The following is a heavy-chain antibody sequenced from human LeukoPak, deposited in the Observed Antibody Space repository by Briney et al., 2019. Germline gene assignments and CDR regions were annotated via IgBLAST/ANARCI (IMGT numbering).Heavy chain of an antibody. CDR1: GFTLSSYA. D-gene: IGHD5-18*01. CDR2: ISGSGGST. V-gene: IGHV3-23*01. Sequence: PGGSLRLSCAASGFTLSSYAMSWVRQAPGKGLEWVSAISGSGGSTYYADSVKGRFTISRDNSKNTLYLQMNSLRAEDTAVYYCAKVNGYSYGSYYFDYWGQGTLVTVSS. CDR3: AKVNGYSYGSYYFDY. J-gene: IGHJ4*02.